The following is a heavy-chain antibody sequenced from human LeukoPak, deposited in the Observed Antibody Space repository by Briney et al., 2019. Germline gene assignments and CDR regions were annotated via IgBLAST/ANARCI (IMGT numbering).Heavy chain of an antibody. Sequence: PSETLSLTCTVSGGSISSYYWSWIRQPPGKGLEWIGYIHTSGSSNYNPSLKSRVTISVDTSKNQFSLKLSSVTAADTAVYYCASHYYDSSGYEFGYWGQGTLVTVSS. J-gene: IGHJ4*02. CDR1: GGSISSYY. D-gene: IGHD3-22*01. CDR2: IHTSGSS. CDR3: ASHYYDSSGYEFGY. V-gene: IGHV4-4*09.